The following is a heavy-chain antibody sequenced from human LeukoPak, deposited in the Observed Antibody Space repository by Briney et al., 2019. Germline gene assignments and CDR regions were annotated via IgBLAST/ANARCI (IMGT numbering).Heavy chain of an antibody. J-gene: IGHJ6*03. V-gene: IGHV4-39*07. D-gene: IGHD6-13*01. Sequence: SETLSLTCTVSGGSISSSNYYWGWIRQPPGKGLKWIGSIYYSGSTYYNPSLKSRVTISVDTSKNQLSLKLSSVTAADTAVYYCAREVSSSWYGDYYYMDVWGKGTTVTVSS. CDR3: AREVSSSWYGDYYYMDV. CDR1: GGSISSSNYY. CDR2: IYYSGST.